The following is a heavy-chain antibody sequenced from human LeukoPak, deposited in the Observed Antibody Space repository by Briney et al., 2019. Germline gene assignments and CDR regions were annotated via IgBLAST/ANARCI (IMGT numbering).Heavy chain of an antibody. CDR2: MNPNSGNT. Sequence: ASVKVSCKASGYTFTSYVINWVRQATGQGLEWMGWMNPNSGNTGYAQKFQGRVTITRNTSISTAYMELSSLRSEDTAVYYCARGSSSWYPYYYYYMDVWGKGTTVTVSS. V-gene: IGHV1-8*03. J-gene: IGHJ6*03. CDR3: ARGSSSWYPYYYYYMDV. D-gene: IGHD6-13*01. CDR1: GYTFTSYV.